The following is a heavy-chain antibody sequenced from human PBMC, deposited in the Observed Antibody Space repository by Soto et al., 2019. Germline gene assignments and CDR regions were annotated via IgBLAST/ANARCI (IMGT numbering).Heavy chain of an antibody. D-gene: IGHD3-3*01. Sequence: SLTCTVSGGSISSGDYYWSWIRQPPGKGLEWIGYVFYTGTAYYYNPSLKSRLTISIDTSKNQFSLKLSSVTAADTAVYYCVRDSVRFGPAFDSWGQGALVTVSS. CDR1: GGSISSGDYY. J-gene: IGHJ4*02. V-gene: IGHV4-30-4*01. CDR3: VRDSVRFGPAFDS. CDR2: VFYTGTAY.